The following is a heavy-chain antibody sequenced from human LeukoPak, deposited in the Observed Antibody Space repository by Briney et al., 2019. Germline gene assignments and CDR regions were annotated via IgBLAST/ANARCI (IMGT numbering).Heavy chain of an antibody. CDR2: IRSNLYGGTT. V-gene: IGHV3-49*04. D-gene: IGHD3-10*01. CDR1: GFTFSSYG. Sequence: GGSLRLSCAASGFTFSSYGMHWVRQAPGKGLEWVGFIRSNLYGGTTEYAASVKGRFTLSRDDSKSIAYLQMNSLKTEDTAVYYCTRGVFTIGPWGQGTLVTVSS. J-gene: IGHJ5*02. CDR3: TRGVFTIGP.